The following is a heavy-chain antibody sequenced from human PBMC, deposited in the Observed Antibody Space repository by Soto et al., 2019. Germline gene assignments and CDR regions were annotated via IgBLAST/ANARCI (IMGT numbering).Heavy chain of an antibody. CDR2: IYPGDSDT. CDR1: GYSFTSYW. D-gene: IGHD3-3*01. V-gene: IGHV5-51*01. J-gene: IGHJ4*02. CDR3: ARGRGYDFWSGYTRTFDY. Sequence: GESLKISCKGSGYSFTSYWIGWVRQMPGKGLEWMGIIYPGDSDTRYSPSFQGQVTFSADKSISTAYLQWSSLKASDTAMYYCARGRGYDFWSGYTRTFDYWGQGTLVTVSS.